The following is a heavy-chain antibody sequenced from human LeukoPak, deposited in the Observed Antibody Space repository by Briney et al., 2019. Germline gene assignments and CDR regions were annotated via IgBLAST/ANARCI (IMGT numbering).Heavy chain of an antibody. CDR2: INTSGGST. V-gene: IGHV3-23*01. CDR1: GFTFSSYG. J-gene: IGHJ6*03. Sequence: WGSLRLSCAASGFTFSSYGMSWVRQAPGKGLEWVSAINTSGGSTYYADSVKGRFTISRDNSKNTLYLQMNSLRAEDTAIYYCAKNGDRGAYCSGGSCYPYFYYYMDVWGKGTTVTISS. CDR3: AKNGDRGAYCSGGSCYPYFYYYMDV. D-gene: IGHD2-15*01.